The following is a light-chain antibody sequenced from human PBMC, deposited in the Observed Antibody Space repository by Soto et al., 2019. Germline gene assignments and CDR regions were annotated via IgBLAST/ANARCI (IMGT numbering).Light chain of an antibody. CDR1: QNVRCIY. Sequence: VLTQYPGTLSLSPGERATLSCWASQNVRCIYLALYQQKPGQAPRLLIYGASSRATGIPDTFSGSRCGTALTLTRSRLESEDIAVYYCQQWWTFGQGTKVDIK. CDR2: GAS. CDR3: QQWWT. V-gene: IGKV3-20*01. J-gene: IGKJ1*01.